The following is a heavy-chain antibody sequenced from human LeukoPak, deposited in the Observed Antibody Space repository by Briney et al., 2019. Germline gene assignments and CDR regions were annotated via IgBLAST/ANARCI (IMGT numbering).Heavy chain of an antibody. CDR2: IYTSGST. J-gene: IGHJ5*02. D-gene: IGHD2-15*01. CDR1: GGSISSYY. CDR3: ARHRAYCSGGSCYSSRGGFDP. Sequence: PSETLSLTCTVSGGSISSYYWSWIRQPAGKGLEWIGRIYTSGSTNYNPSLKSRVTMSVDTSKNQFSLKLSSVTAADTAVYYCARHRAYCSGGSCYSSRGGFDPWGQGTLVTVPS. V-gene: IGHV4-4*07.